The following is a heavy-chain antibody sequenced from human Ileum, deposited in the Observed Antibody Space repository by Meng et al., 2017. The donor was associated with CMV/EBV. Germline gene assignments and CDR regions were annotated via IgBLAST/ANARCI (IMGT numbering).Heavy chain of an antibody. Sequence: ASVKVSCKASGYTFTGYYMHWVRQAPGQGLEWMGWINPNSGDTNYAQKFQGRVTMTRDTSISTAYMELRSLRSDDTAVYYCARGRSSRYFDWLLSVDYWGQGTLVTVSS. CDR3: ARGRSSRYFDWLLSVDY. J-gene: IGHJ4*02. V-gene: IGHV1-2*02. CDR2: INPNSGDT. CDR1: GYTFTGYY. D-gene: IGHD3-9*01.